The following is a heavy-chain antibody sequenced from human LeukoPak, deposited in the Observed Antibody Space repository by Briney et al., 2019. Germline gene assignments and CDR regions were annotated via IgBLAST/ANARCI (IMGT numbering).Heavy chain of an antibody. Sequence: SQTLSLTCAISGDSVSNDTAAWSWIRQSPSRGLEWLGRTYYRSKWYYDYAISVKSRMTIDLETSKNRFSLHLNSVTPDDTAVYYCARLRRYIKQATSGMDVWGQGTTVTVSS. CDR2: TYYRSKWYY. CDR3: ARLRRYIKQATSGMDV. D-gene: IGHD5-18*01. J-gene: IGHJ6*02. V-gene: IGHV6-1*01. CDR1: GDSVSNDTAA.